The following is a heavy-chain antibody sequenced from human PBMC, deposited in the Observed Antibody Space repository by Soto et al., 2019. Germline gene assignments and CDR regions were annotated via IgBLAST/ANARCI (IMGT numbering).Heavy chain of an antibody. V-gene: IGHV6-1*01. CDR3: ARGVSGSYDYYYGLDV. Sequence: AASIWIRQSPSRGLEWLGRTYYRSKWYNDYAVSVKSRITINPDTSKNQFSLQLNSVTPEDTAVYYCARGVSGSYDYYYGLDVWGQGTTVTVSS. J-gene: IGHJ6*02. D-gene: IGHD1-26*01. CDR1: AA. CDR2: TYYRSKWYN.